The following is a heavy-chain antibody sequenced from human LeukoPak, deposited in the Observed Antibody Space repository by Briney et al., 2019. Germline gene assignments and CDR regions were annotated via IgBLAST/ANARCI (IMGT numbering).Heavy chain of an antibody. J-gene: IGHJ4*02. D-gene: IGHD1/OR15-1a*01. CDR3: ARDPGRTGFDY. CDR2: IKQDGSGL. CDR1: GFTFSTYA. V-gene: IGHV3-7*03. Sequence: GGSLRLSCEASGFTFSTYAMSWVRQAPGKGLEWVANIKQDGSGLYYVESVKGRFTISRDNAKNSLYLRMTSLRAEDTAVYYCARDPGRTGFDYWGQGTLVTVSS.